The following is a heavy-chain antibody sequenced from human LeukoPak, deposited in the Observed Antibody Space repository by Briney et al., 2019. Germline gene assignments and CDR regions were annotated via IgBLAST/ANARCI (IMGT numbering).Heavy chain of an antibody. CDR3: ARGHRLYGMDV. Sequence: PGGSLRLSCAASGFTFSSYEMSWVRHAPRKGLEWVSYIGSSGITIYYADSVKGRFTISRDNAKNSLYLQMNSLRAEDAAVYYCARGHRLYGMDVWGQGTTVTVSS. V-gene: IGHV3-48*03. CDR1: GFTFSSYE. D-gene: IGHD3-16*02. CDR2: IGSSGITI. J-gene: IGHJ6*02.